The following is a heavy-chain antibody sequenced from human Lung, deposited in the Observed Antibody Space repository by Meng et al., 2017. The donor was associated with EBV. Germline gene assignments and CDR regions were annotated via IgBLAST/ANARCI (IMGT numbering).Heavy chain of an antibody. V-gene: IGHV4-59*01. Sequence: VALRGALAGLGDPSSTPLRTCTVSCGSISYYSCTWIRPAPGKGLEWIGYVSYSGGTNYNPTLMLRVTMALGTSKNHFSLKFASETAADTADYSCASHKSGWSGAFDIWGLGKLVSVSS. CDR1: CGSISYYS. CDR3: ASHKSGWSGAFDI. J-gene: IGHJ3*02. D-gene: IGHD6-19*01. CDR2: VSYSGGT.